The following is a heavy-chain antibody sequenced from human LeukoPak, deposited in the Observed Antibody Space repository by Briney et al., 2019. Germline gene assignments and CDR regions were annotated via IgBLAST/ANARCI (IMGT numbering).Heavy chain of an antibody. Sequence: GGSLRLSCAAPGFTFSSYAMSWVRQAPGKGLEWVSVISGSGSTTYYADSVKRRFTISRDDSKNTLYLQMNSLRAEDTAVYYCAIAAIQNFLFDYWGQGTLVSVSS. CDR1: GFTFSSYA. CDR2: ISGSGSTT. D-gene: IGHD5-18*01. CDR3: AIAAIQNFLFDY. V-gene: IGHV3-23*01. J-gene: IGHJ4*02.